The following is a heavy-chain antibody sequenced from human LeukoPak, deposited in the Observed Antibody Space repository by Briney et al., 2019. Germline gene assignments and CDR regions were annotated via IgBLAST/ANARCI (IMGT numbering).Heavy chain of an antibody. CDR1: GGSFSGYY. D-gene: IGHD3-10*01. CDR2: IYHSGSS. CDR3: ARGRGGSGNNILFDC. Sequence: PSETLSLTCAVYGGSFSGYYWSWIRQPPGKGLEWIGSIYHSGSSYYNLSLKTRVTMTVNTSQNRFSLKLNSVTAADTAVYYCARGRGGSGNNILFDCWGQGTLVTVSS. V-gene: IGHV4-34*01. J-gene: IGHJ4*02.